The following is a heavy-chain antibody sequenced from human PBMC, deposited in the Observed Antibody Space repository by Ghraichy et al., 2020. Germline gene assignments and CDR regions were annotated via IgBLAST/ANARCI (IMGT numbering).Heavy chain of an antibody. V-gene: IGHV3-30*03. CDR2: ISFDGRNS. Sequence: GGSLRLSCAASGYAFNNHGMHWVRQAPGKGLEWVSFISFDGRNSNYADSVKGRFTISRDNSRRKVYLQMDSLRADDSALYYCARDSRDLDFNFHYAIDIWGRGTTVTVSS. D-gene: IGHD3/OR15-3a*01. J-gene: IGHJ6*02. CDR3: ARDSRDLDFNFHYAIDI. CDR1: GYAFNNHG.